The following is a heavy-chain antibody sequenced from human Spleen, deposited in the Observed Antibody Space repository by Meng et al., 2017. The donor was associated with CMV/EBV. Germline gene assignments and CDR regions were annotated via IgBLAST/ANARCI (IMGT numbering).Heavy chain of an antibody. CDR2: INPGGGST. J-gene: IGHJ5*02. D-gene: IGHD1-26*01. CDR1: GYPLTGNN. CDR3: ARVGFWGGATTGWFDP. Sequence: VWSGVGWKWPWAELTVSCKPSGYPLTGNNVTWVRQAPVQGLGWMGIINPGGGSTRYEQKFQGRVTMTRDTSTSTVYMELSSLRSEDTAVYYCARVGFWGGATTGWFDPWGQGTLVTVSS. V-gene: IGHV1-46*01.